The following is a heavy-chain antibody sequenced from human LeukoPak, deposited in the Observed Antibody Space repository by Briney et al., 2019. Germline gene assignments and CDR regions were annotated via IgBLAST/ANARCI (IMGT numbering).Heavy chain of an antibody. V-gene: IGHV3-21*01. J-gene: IGHJ5*02. CDR3: ARGGRYCSGGSCYSAGWFDP. CDR1: GFTFSSYS. CDR2: ISSSSSYI. Sequence: GGSLRLSCAASGFTFSSYSMNWVRQAPGKGLEWVSSISSSSSYIYYADSVKGRFTISRDNAKNSPYLQMNSLRAEDTAVYYCARGGRYCSGGSCYSAGWFDPWGQGTLVTVSS. D-gene: IGHD2-15*01.